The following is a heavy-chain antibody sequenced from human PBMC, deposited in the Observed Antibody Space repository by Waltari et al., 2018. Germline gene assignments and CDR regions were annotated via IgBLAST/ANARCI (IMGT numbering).Heavy chain of an antibody. V-gene: IGHV4-34*01. CDR2: NSHSGST. Sequence: QVQLHQWGAGLLKPSETLSLTCAVSGGPFPDSPWSWIRQSPDKGLEWIGENSHSGSTNYNPSLKSRVTMSVDTIKKQFSLKLTSVTAADTAVYFCARTWGYSPPLGWFDPWGRGTRVTVSS. D-gene: IGHD1-26*01. CDR1: GGPFPDSP. J-gene: IGHJ5*02. CDR3: ARTWGYSPPLGWFDP.